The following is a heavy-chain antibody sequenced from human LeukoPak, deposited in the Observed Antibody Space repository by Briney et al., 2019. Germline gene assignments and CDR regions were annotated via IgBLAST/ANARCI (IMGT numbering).Heavy chain of an antibody. J-gene: IGHJ6*02. Sequence: ASVKVSCKASGYTFTSYDINWVRQATGQGLEWMGWMNPNSGNTGYAQKFQGRVTMTRNTSISTAYMELSSLRSEDTAVYYCARPPSSGGYYYYYGMDVWGQGTTVTDSS. CDR2: MNPNSGNT. D-gene: IGHD6-25*01. CDR3: ARPPSSGGYYYYYGMDV. CDR1: GYTFTSYD. V-gene: IGHV1-8*01.